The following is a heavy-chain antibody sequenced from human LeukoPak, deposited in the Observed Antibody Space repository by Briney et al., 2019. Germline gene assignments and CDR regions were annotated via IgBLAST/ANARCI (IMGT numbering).Heavy chain of an antibody. Sequence: GGSLRLSCAASGFAFSGFAMHWVRQAPGKGLEWVAIISYDGSNKYYADSVKGRFTISRDNSKNTLYLQVNSLRAEDTAVYYCARGTVSLRYFEAYYYGMDVWGQGTTVTVSS. CDR2: ISYDGSNK. CDR1: GFAFSGFA. J-gene: IGHJ6*02. CDR3: ARGTVSLRYFEAYYYGMDV. D-gene: IGHD3-9*01. V-gene: IGHV3-30-3*01.